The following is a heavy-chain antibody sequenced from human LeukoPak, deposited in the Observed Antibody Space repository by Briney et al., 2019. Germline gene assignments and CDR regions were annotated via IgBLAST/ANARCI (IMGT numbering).Heavy chain of an antibody. J-gene: IGHJ6*02. D-gene: IGHD1-26*01. CDR1: GGTFTSYA. CDR3: ASSYSGDHYYYGMDV. Sequence: SVKVSCKASGGTFTSYAISWVRQAPGQGLEWMGGIISIFGTANYAQKFQGRVTITADESTSTAYMELSSLRSEDTAVYYCASSYSGDHYYYGMDVWGQGTTVTVSS. CDR2: IISIFGTA. V-gene: IGHV1-69*13.